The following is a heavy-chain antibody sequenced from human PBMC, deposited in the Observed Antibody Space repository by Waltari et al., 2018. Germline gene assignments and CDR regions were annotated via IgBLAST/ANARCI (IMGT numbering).Heavy chain of an antibody. V-gene: IGHV3-23*01. CDR2: IKKTGDDT. Sequence: VQLLESGGGLVQPGGSLRLSFEASGFRFSDFAMSWVRQAPGRGLEWVAAIKKTGDDTYYADSVRGRLTVSRDNSKNTLYVQMNSLRAEDAAVYYCATYNLGFIYYRGLDVWGQGTTVTGSS. CDR3: ATYNLGFIYYRGLDV. D-gene: IGHD1-1*01. J-gene: IGHJ6*02. CDR1: GFRFSDFA.